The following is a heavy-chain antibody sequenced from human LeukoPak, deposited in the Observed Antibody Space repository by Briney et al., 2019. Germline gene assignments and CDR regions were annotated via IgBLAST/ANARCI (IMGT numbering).Heavy chain of an antibody. V-gene: IGHV1-46*01. CDR1: GYTFTSYY. CDR3: ARDRRGMTTSD. CDR2: INPSGGST. Sequence: GASVKVSCKASGYTFTSYYMHWVRQAPGQGLEWMGIINPSGGSTNYAQKLQGRVTMTTDTSTSTAYMELRSLRSDDTAVYYCARDRRGMTTSDWGQGTLVTVSS. D-gene: IGHD2/OR15-2a*01. J-gene: IGHJ4*02.